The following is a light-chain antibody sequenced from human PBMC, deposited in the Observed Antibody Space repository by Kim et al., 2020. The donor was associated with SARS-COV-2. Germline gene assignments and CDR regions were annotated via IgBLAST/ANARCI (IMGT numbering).Light chain of an antibody. CDR1: QGVSSY. CDR2: DAS. CDR3: QHRGNWPPT. V-gene: IGKV3-11*01. J-gene: IGKJ5*01. Sequence: LSPGESATLSCKASQGVSSYLAWYQQKPGQAPRLLIYDASSRAPGIPARFSGRGSVTDFTLTISSLEPEDFAIYYCQHRGNWPPTFGQGTRLEIK.